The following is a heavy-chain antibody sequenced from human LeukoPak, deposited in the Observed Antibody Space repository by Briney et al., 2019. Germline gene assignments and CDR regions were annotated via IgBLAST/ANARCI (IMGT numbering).Heavy chain of an antibody. CDR2: IYYSGST. CDR3: ARGGGFRRVSGGAFDI. CDR1: GGSISSGDYY. D-gene: IGHD3-16*02. J-gene: IGHJ3*02. Sequence: SQTLSLTCTVSGGSISSGDYYWSWTRQPPGKGLEWIGYIYYSGSTYYNPSLKSRVTISVDTSKNQFSLKLSSVTAADTAVYYCARGGGFRRVSGGAFDIWGQGTMVTVSS. V-gene: IGHV4-30-4*08.